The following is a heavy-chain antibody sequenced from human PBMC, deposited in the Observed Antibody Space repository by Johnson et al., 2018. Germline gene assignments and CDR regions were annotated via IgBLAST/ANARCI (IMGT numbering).Heavy chain of an antibody. V-gene: IGHV3-20*04. J-gene: IGHJ3*02. Sequence: VQLQEAGGGVVRPGGSLRLPCVGYGFSFDDYGMSWVRQAPGKGLEWVPGLNWNGGSKGYADSVKGRFTISRDNAKNTVYVQMNNLRAEDTAVYYCAKEGDMWGQGTMVIVSS. CDR2: LNWNGGSK. CDR1: GFSFDDYG. CDR3: AKEGDM.